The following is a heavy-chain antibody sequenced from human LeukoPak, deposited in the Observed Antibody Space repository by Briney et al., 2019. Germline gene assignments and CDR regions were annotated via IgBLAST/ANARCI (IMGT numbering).Heavy chain of an antibody. Sequence: SETLSLTCTVSGGSISEYYWSWIRQPPGKGLEWIGSIYNSGSTNYNPSLKSRVTISVDTSKNQFSLRLSSVTAADTAVYYCARHRRGSFDSWGQGTLVSVSS. CDR1: GGSISEYY. J-gene: IGHJ4*02. V-gene: IGHV4-59*08. CDR3: ARHRRGSFDS. D-gene: IGHD3-16*01. CDR2: IYNSGST.